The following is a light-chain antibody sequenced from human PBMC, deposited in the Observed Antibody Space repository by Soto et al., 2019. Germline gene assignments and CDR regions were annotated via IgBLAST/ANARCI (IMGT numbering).Light chain of an antibody. Sequence: DIQMTQSPSSLSASVGDRVTITCRASQSISSYLNWYQQKPGKAPKLLIYAASSLQSGVPSRFSGSGSGTDFPLTISRLQPEDFATYYCQQSYSTPVTFGQGTKVEIK. CDR3: QQSYSTPVT. V-gene: IGKV1-39*01. CDR1: QSISSY. CDR2: AAS. J-gene: IGKJ1*01.